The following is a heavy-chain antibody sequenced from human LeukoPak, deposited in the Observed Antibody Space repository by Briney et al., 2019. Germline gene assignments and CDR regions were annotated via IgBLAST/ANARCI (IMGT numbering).Heavy chain of an antibody. CDR1: GASISRSAYY. Sequence: PSETLSLTCTVSGASISRSAYYWGWFRQPPGKGLEWIATIFYRGVTYYNPSLKSRDSISIATSENHFSLQLSFVTAADTALYFCAKEPTGDKSFDSWGQGTLVTVSS. J-gene: IGHJ4*02. CDR3: AKEPTGDKSFDS. CDR2: IFYRGVT. V-gene: IGHV4-39*07. D-gene: IGHD7-27*01.